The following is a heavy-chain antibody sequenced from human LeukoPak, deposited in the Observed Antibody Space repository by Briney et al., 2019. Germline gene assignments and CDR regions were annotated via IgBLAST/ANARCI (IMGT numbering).Heavy chain of an antibody. D-gene: IGHD4-17*01. Sequence: PGGSLRLSCEVFGFTVSPNYMSWVRQAPGKGLEGVSVIYRGGSTYYADSVRDRFIISRDKSKNTLYLQMNSLTAEDTAVYYCAKTTANLDYWGQGTLVTVSS. J-gene: IGHJ4*02. CDR1: GFTVSPNY. CDR2: IYRGGST. V-gene: IGHV3-53*01. CDR3: AKTTANLDY.